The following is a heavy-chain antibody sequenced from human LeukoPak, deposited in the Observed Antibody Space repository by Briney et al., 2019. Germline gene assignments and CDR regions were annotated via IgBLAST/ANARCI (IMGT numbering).Heavy chain of an antibody. CDR2: IWYDGSNK. D-gene: IGHD6-6*01. Sequence: GGSLRLSCAASGFTFSSYGMHWVRQAPGKRLEWVAVIWYDGSNKYYADSVKGRFTLSRDNSKNTLYLQMNSLRAEDTAVYYCARDHSSSSNYFDYWGQGTLVTVSS. V-gene: IGHV3-33*01. J-gene: IGHJ4*02. CDR1: GFTFSSYG. CDR3: ARDHSSSSNYFDY.